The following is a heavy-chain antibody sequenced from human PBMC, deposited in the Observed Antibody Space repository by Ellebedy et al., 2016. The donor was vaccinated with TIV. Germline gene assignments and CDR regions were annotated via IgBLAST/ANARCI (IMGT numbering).Heavy chain of an antibody. D-gene: IGHD4-23*01. CDR2: LKQDGSEI. J-gene: IGHJ3*01. CDR1: GFTFSSYW. Sequence: GGSLRLSXVVSGFTFSSYWMSWVRQAPGKGLEWVANLKQDGSEIYYVDSVKGRFTISRDNAKNSLYLQMNSLRAEDTAVYYCAKDVLRWAFDVWGQGTMVTVSS. CDR3: AKDVLRWAFDV. V-gene: IGHV3-7*01.